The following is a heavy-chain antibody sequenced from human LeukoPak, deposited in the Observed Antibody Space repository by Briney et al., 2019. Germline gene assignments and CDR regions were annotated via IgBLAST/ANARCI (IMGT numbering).Heavy chain of an antibody. Sequence: GGSLRLSCAASGFTFSSYGMHWVRQAPGKGLEWVAFIRYDGSNKYYADSVKGRFTISRDNSKNTLYLQMNSLRAEDTAVYYCAKEASNELGYFDYWGQGTLVTVSS. CDR2: IRYDGSNK. J-gene: IGHJ4*02. CDR3: AKEASNELGYFDY. D-gene: IGHD3-10*01. CDR1: GFTFSSYG. V-gene: IGHV3-30*02.